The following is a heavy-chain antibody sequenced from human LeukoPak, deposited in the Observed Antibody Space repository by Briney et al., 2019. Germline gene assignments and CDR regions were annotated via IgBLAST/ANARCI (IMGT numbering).Heavy chain of an antibody. J-gene: IGHJ4*02. V-gene: IGHV3-30*02. CDR3: AKDGYDILTGYYFGY. Sequence: GGSLRLSCAASGFTFSSYGMHWVRQAPGKGLEWVAFIRYDASNKYYADSVKGRFTISRDNSKNTLYLQMNSLRAEDTAVYYCAKDGYDILTGYYFGYWGQGTLVTVSS. CDR2: IRYDASNK. D-gene: IGHD3-9*01. CDR1: GFTFSSYG.